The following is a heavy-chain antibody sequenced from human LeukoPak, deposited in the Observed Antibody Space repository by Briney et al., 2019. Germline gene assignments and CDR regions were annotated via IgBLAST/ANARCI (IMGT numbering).Heavy chain of an antibody. CDR1: GGTFSSYA. D-gene: IGHD5-24*01. V-gene: IGHV1-69*13. J-gene: IGHJ6*02. CDR2: IIPIFGTA. Sequence: GASVKVSCKASGGTFSSYAISWVRQAPGQGLEWMGGIIPIFGTANYAQKFQGRVTITADESTSTAYMELSSLRSEDTAVYYCAREREMATITAYYYYYGMDVWGQGTTVTVSS. CDR3: AREREMATITAYYYYYGMDV.